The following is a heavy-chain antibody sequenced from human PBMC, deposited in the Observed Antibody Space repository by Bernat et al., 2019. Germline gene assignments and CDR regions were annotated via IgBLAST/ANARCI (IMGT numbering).Heavy chain of an antibody. J-gene: IGHJ4*02. Sequence: VQLVESGGGVVQPGRSLRLSCAASGFTFSSYAMHWVRQAPGKGLEWVSVIYSGGSTYYADSVKGRFTISRDNSKNTLYLQMNSLRAEDTAVYYCARGRRHCSSTSCYFFYFDYWGQGTLVTVSS. CDR3: ARGRRHCSSTSCYFFYFDY. D-gene: IGHD2-2*01. CDR1: GFTFSSYA. CDR2: IYSGGST. V-gene: IGHV3-66*01.